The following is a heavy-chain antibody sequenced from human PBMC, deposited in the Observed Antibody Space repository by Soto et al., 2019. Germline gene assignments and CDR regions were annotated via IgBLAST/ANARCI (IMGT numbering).Heavy chain of an antibody. CDR1: GYRFTSYW. J-gene: IGHJ4*02. D-gene: IGHD5-12*01. V-gene: IGHV5-51*01. CDR2: IYSGDSDI. Sequence: PGESLKISCKGSGYRFTSYWIGWVRQMPGEGLEWMGIIYSGDSDIRYSPSFQGQVTISVDKSITTAYLQWSSLKASDTAMYYCARFQYGGYYFDFWGQGTLVTVSS. CDR3: ARFQYGGYYFDF.